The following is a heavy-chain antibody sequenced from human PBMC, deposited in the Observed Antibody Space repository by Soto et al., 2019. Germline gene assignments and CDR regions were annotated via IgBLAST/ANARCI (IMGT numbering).Heavy chain of an antibody. CDR2: ISGSGGST. V-gene: IGHV3-23*01. CDR1: GLTFSSYA. D-gene: IGHD3-22*01. Sequence: GGSLRLSCAASGLTFSSYAMSWVRQAPGKGLEWVSAISGSGGSTYYADSVKGRFTISRDNSKNTLYLQMNSLRAEDTAVYYCAKDQFHYYDNSNWFDPWGQGTLVTVSS. J-gene: IGHJ5*02. CDR3: AKDQFHYYDNSNWFDP.